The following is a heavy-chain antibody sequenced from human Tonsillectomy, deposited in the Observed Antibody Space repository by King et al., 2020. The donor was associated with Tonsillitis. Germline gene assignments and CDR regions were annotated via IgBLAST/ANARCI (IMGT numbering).Heavy chain of an antibody. CDR3: ARHDDGDYPDY. Sequence: QLVQSGAEVKKPGESLTISCKGSGYSFTSYWISWVRQMPGKGLEWMGRIDPSDSYTHYSPSSQGRVSISGDKSITTVYLQWSSVKASDTAIYYCARHDDGDYPDYWGQGTLVTVSS. CDR1: GYSFTSYW. J-gene: IGHJ4*02. V-gene: IGHV5-10-1*03. D-gene: IGHD4-17*01. CDR2: IDPSDSYT.